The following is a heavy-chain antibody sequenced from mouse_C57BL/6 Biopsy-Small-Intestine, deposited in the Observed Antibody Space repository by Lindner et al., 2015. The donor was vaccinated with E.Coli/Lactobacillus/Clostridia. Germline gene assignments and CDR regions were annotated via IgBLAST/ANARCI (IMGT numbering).Heavy chain of an antibody. J-gene: IGHJ2*01. CDR2: ISSGGSTI. D-gene: IGHD1-1*01. CDR1: GFTFSDFG. CDR3: ARDYAGSDY. Sequence: VQLQESGGDLVKPGGSLKLSCAASGFTFSDFGMHWVRQAPEKGLEWVAYISSGGSTIYYADTVKGRFTISRDNAKNTLFLQMTSLRSEDTAMYYCARDYAGSDYWGQGTTLTVSS. V-gene: IGHV5-17*01.